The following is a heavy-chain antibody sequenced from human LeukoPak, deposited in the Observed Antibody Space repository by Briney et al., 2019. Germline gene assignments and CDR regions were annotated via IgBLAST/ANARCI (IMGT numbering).Heavy chain of an antibody. D-gene: IGHD1-26*01. Sequence: GGSLRLSCAASGFTFSSYEMNWVRQAPGKGLEWVSYISSSGSTIYYADSVKGRFTISRDNAKNSLYLQMNSLRAEDTDVYYCARGEGASFDYWGQGTLVTVSS. CDR3: ARGEGASFDY. V-gene: IGHV3-48*03. J-gene: IGHJ4*02. CDR1: GFTFSSYE. CDR2: ISSSGSTI.